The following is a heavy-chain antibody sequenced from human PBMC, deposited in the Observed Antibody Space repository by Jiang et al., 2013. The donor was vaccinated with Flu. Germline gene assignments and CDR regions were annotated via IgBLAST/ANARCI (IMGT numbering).Heavy chain of an antibody. CDR1: GYSFTSYW. CDR3: ARISDSSGYYYYYGMDV. CDR2: IYPGDSDT. J-gene: IGHJ6*02. Sequence: KKPGESLKISCKGSGYSFTSYWIGWVRQMPGKGLEWMGIIYPGDSDTRYSPSFQGQVTISADKSISTAYLQWSSLKASDTAMYYCARISDSSGYYYYYGMDVWGQGTTVTVSS. V-gene: IGHV5-51*01. D-gene: IGHD3-22*01.